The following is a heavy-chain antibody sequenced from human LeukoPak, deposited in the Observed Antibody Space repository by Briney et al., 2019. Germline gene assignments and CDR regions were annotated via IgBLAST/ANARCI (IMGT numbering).Heavy chain of an antibody. V-gene: IGHV4-59*01. CDR1: GGSISSYY. Sequence: SETLSLTCTVSGGSISSYYWSWIRQPPGKGQEWIGYIYYSGSTNYNPSLKSRVTISVDTSKNQFSLKLSSVTAADTAVYYCARVGCSSTSCYYYYGMDVWGQGTTVTVSS. D-gene: IGHD2-2*01. CDR3: ARVGCSSTSCYYYYGMDV. J-gene: IGHJ6*02. CDR2: IYYSGST.